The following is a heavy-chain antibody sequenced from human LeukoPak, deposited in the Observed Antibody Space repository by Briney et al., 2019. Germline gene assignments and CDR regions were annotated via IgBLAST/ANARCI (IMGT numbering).Heavy chain of an antibody. D-gene: IGHD3-22*01. Sequence: GGSLRLSCAASGFTFSSYAMSWVRQAPGKGLGWVSAISGSGGSTYYADSVKGRFTISRDNSKNTLYLQMNSLRAEDTAVYYCAMYDSSGYYYGGFDYWGQGTLVTVSS. CDR2: ISGSGGST. CDR3: AMYDSSGYYYGGFDY. J-gene: IGHJ4*02. V-gene: IGHV3-23*01. CDR1: GFTFSSYA.